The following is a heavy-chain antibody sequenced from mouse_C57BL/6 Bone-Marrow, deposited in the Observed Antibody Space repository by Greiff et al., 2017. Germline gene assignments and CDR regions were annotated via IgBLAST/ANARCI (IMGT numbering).Heavy chain of an antibody. CDR3: ARQMIDYCWFAY. V-gene: IGHV1-53*01. CDR2: INPSNGGT. D-gene: IGHD2-4*01. J-gene: IGHJ3*01. Sequence: QVQLQQPGTELVKPGASVKLSCKASGYTFTSYWMHWVKQRPGQGLEWIGNINPSNGGTNYNEKFKSKATLTVDKSSSTAYMQLSSLTSEDSAVYCCARQMIDYCWFAYWGQGTLVTVSA. CDR1: GYTFTSYW.